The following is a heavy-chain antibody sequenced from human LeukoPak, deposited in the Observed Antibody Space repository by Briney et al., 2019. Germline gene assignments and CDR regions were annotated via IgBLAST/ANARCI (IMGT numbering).Heavy chain of an antibody. CDR1: GGSISSGGYY. CDR2: IYYSGST. Sequence: SETLSLTCTVSGGSISSGGYYWSWIRQHPGKGLEWIGYIYYSGSTYYNPSLKSRVTISVDTPKNQFSLKLSSVTAADTAVYYCARLGDCSSTSCPNYNWFDPWGQGTLVTVSS. CDR3: ARLGDCSSTSCPNYNWFDP. D-gene: IGHD2-2*01. V-gene: IGHV4-31*03. J-gene: IGHJ5*02.